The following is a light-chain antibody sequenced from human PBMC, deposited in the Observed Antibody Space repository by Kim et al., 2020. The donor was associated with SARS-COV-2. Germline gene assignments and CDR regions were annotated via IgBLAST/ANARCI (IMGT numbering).Light chain of an antibody. J-gene: IGKJ4*01. CDR2: GAS. V-gene: IGKV3-15*01. CDR3: QQYNDWHPLT. Sequence: EIVMTQSPATLSVSPGERATLSCRASQSVSSNLAWYQQKPGQAPRLLIYGASTRATGIPARFSGSGSGTEFTLTISRLQSEDFAVYYCQQYNDWHPLTYGGGNPVDI. CDR1: QSVSSN.